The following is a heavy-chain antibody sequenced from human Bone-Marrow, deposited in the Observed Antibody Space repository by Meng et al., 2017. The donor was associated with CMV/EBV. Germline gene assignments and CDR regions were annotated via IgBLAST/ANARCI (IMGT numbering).Heavy chain of an antibody. V-gene: IGHV4-61*01. CDR1: GGSVSSGSYY. CDR2: IYDSGST. Sequence: SETPSLTCTVSGGSVSSGSYYWSWIRQPPGKGLEWIGYIYDSGSTNYNPSLKSRVTISIDTSKNQFSLKLSSVTAADTAVYYCARDHKGYYNYYYGMDVWGQGTTVNGAS. D-gene: IGHD5-12*01. J-gene: IGHJ6*01. CDR3: ARDHKGYYNYYYGMDV.